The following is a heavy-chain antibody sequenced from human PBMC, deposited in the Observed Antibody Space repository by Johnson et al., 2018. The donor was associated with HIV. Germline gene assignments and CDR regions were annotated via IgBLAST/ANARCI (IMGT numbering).Heavy chain of an antibody. V-gene: IGHV3-30-3*01. D-gene: IGHD1-14*01. Sequence: QVQLVESGGGVVQPGRSLRLSCAASGFTFSSYAMHWVRQAPGKGLEWVAVISYDGSNKYYADSVKGRFTISRDNSKNTLYLQMNSLRAEDTAVYYCARDDRPDGFDIWGQGTMVTVSS. CDR3: ARDDRPDGFDI. J-gene: IGHJ3*02. CDR1: GFTFSSYA. CDR2: ISYDGSNK.